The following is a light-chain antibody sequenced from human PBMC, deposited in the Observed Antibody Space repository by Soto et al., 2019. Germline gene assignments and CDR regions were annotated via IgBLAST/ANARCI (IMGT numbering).Light chain of an antibody. V-gene: IGLV2-23*02. CDR3: CSYVGSSTLV. CDR2: DVT. Sequence: QSALTQPASVSGSPGQSIAISCTGSSSDIGSYNVVSWYQQHPGKAPKLMIYDVTKRPSGVSNRFSGSKSGNTASLTISGLHPEDEADYYCCSYVGSSTLVFGAGTKLTVL. J-gene: IGLJ2*01. CDR1: SSDIGSYNV.